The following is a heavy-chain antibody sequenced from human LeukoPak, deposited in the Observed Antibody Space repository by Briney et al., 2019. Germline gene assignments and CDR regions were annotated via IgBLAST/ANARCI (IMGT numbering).Heavy chain of an antibody. V-gene: IGHV4-39*01. CDR2: IYYSGSM. CDR3: ASWGMGSGGSLIDY. D-gene: IGHD2-15*01. J-gene: IGHJ4*02. Sequence: RPSETLSLTCTVSGGSISSGSYDWGWIRQPPGKGWEGFGRIYYSGSMYNNPSPKSRFTISVDTSKNQFSRKLDSVTAGDTAVYYCASWGMGSGGSLIDYRGQGTLVAVSS. CDR1: GGSISSGSYD.